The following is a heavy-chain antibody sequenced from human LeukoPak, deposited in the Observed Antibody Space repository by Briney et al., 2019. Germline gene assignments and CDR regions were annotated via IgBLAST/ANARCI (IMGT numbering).Heavy chain of an antibody. D-gene: IGHD7-27*01. CDR1: GFTFGNYE. CDR2: ISSSGRTT. V-gene: IGHV3-48*03. J-gene: IGHJ4*02. CDR3: ARDLGTSAITGY. Sequence: GGSLRLSCAASGFTFGNYEMNWVRQAPGMGLEWVSYISSSGRTTHYADSVKGRFTISRDNSKNSLYLQLNSLRVEDTAVYYCARDLGTSAITGYWGQGTLVTVSS.